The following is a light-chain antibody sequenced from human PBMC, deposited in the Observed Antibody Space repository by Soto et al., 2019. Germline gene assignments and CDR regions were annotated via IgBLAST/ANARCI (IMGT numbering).Light chain of an antibody. CDR2: DAS. V-gene: IGKV3-11*01. CDR3: QQRSNWPPKVT. Sequence: ENVLTQSPGTLSLSPGERATLSCRASQSVSSYLAWYQQKPGQAPRLLIYDASNRATGIPARFSGSGSGTDFTLTISSLEPEDFAVYYCQQRSNWPPKVTFGQGTRRASK. J-gene: IGKJ5*01. CDR1: QSVSSY.